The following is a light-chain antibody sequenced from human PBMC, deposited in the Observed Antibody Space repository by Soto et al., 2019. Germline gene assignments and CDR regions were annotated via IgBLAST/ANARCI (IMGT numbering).Light chain of an antibody. CDR2: EVN. J-gene: IGLJ6*01. CDR3: CSSTTSGTYA. V-gene: IGLV2-14*03. CDR1: SRDVGAYDH. Sequence: QSALTQPASVSGSPGQSITISCTGTSRDVGAYDHVSWYQQLPGNAPKPVIHEVNNRPSGVSSRFSGSKSGYTASLTISGLQAEDEADYYCCSSTTSGTYAFGRGTQVTVL.